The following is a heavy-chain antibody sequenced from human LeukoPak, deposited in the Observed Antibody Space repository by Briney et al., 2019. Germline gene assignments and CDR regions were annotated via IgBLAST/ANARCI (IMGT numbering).Heavy chain of an antibody. J-gene: IGHJ5*02. CDR3: AREPDRYSSGWSWFDP. D-gene: IGHD6-19*01. CDR1: GYTSTSYY. Sequence: ASVKVSCKASGYTSTSYYMYWVRQAPGQGLEWMGIINPSGDNTNYAQKFQGRVTMTRDMSTTTVYMELSSLRAEDTAVYYCAREPDRYSSGWSWFDPWGQGTLVTVSS. V-gene: IGHV1-46*01. CDR2: INPSGDNT.